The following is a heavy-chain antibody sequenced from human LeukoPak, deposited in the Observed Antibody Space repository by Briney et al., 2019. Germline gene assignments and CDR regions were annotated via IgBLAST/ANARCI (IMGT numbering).Heavy chain of an antibody. CDR3: ARVAHHYGSGSYYYYYYGMDV. CDR2: IYYSGST. V-gene: IGHV4-59*01. Sequence: SETLSLTCTVSGGSISSYYWSWLRQPPGKGLEWIGYIYYSGSTNYNPSLKSRVTISVDTSKNQFSLTLSSVTAADTAVYYCARVAHHYGSGSYYYYYYGMDVWGQGTTVTVSS. CDR1: GGSISSYY. J-gene: IGHJ6*02. D-gene: IGHD3-10*01.